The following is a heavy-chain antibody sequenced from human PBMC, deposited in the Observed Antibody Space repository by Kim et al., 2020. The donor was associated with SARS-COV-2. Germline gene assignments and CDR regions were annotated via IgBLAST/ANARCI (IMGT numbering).Heavy chain of an antibody. D-gene: IGHD4-17*01. J-gene: IGHJ6*02. CDR2: INPNSGGT. V-gene: IGHV1-2*06. CDR3: ARELPSNYGAVGMDV. CDR1: GYTFTGYY. Sequence: ASVKVSCKASGYTFTGYYMHWVRQAPGQGLEWMGRINPNSGGTNYAQKFQGRVTMTRDTSISTAYMELSRLRSDDTAVYYCARELPSNYGAVGMDVWGQGTTVTVSS.